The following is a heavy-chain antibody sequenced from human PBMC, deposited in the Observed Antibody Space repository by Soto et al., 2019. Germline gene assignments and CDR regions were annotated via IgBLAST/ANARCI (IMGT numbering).Heavy chain of an antibody. CDR1: GGSFGGYY. CDR2: INDRGSV. J-gene: IGHJ2*01. Sequence: QLQQWGAGPLRPLETLSLTCGVSGGSFGGYYWAWIRQSPEKGLEWIGEINDRGSVNYNPSLKSRVSISVDTSKSHYSLTVRSVTAADTAIYYCARESHDILTGPPWVWYFDLWGRGTLVTVSS. D-gene: IGHD3-9*01. V-gene: IGHV4-34*02. CDR3: ARESHDILTGPPWVWYFDL.